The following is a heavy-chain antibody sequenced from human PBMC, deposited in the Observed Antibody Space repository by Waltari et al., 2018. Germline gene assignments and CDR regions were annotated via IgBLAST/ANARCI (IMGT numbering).Heavy chain of an antibody. D-gene: IGHD3-3*01. CDR3: ARATIFGVVPPYYYYGMDV. J-gene: IGHJ6*02. Sequence: QVQLQESGPGLVKPSATLSLTCTVSGGSISSDYWSWIRQPPGKGLEWSGYIYYSGSTNYNPSLKSRVTISVDTSKNQFSLKLSSVTAADTAVYYCARATIFGVVPPYYYYGMDVWGQGTTVTVSS. CDR1: GGSISSDY. CDR2: IYYSGST. V-gene: IGHV4-59*13.